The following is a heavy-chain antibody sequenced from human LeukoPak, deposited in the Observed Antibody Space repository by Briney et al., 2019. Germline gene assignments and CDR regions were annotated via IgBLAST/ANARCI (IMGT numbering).Heavy chain of an antibody. D-gene: IGHD6-19*01. CDR3: ARDGGGGYSSGWYIYYFDY. J-gene: IGHJ4*02. CDR2: ISSSSSYI. Sequence: NSGGSLRLSCAASGFTFSSYSMNWVCQAPGKGLEWVSSISSSSSYIYYADSVKGRFTISRDNAKNSLYLQMNSLRAEDTAVYHCARDGGGGYSSGWYIYYFDYWGQGTLVTVSS. CDR1: GFTFSSYS. V-gene: IGHV3-21*01.